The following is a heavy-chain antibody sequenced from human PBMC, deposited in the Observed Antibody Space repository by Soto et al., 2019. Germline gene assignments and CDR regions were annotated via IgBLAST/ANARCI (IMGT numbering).Heavy chain of an antibody. CDR2: IIPIFGTA. Sequence: ASVKVSCKASGGTFSSYAISCVRQAPGQGLEWMGGIIPIFGTANYAQKFQGRVTITADESTSTAYMELSSLRSEDTAVYYCARGGGRDGYNYYYYYYMDVWGKGTTVTVSS. V-gene: IGHV1-69*13. CDR1: GGTFSSYA. CDR3: ARGGGRDGYNYYYYYYMDV. J-gene: IGHJ6*03. D-gene: IGHD5-12*01.